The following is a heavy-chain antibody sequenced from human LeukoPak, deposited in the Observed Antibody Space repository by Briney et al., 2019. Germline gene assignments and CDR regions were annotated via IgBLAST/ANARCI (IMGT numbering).Heavy chain of an antibody. J-gene: IGHJ4*02. Sequence: SVKVSCKASGGTFSSYAISWVRQAPGQGLEWMGGIIPTFGTANYAQKFQGRDTITADESTSTAYMELSSLRSEDTAVYYCARDPEGYDYFDYWGQGTLVTVSS. CDR2: IIPTFGTA. V-gene: IGHV1-69*13. CDR1: GGTFSSYA. CDR3: ARDPEGYDYFDY. D-gene: IGHD2-15*01.